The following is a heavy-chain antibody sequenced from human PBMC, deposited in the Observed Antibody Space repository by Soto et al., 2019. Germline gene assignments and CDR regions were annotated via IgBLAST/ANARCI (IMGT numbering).Heavy chain of an antibody. V-gene: IGHV3-30*18. Sequence: GGSLRLSCAASGFTLSSYGMHWVRQAPGKGLEWVAVIPYDGSNKYYADSVKGRFTISRDNSKNTLYLQMNSLRAEDTAVYYCAKTIAVAGLHYFDDWGQGALVTVSS. J-gene: IGHJ4*02. D-gene: IGHD6-19*01. CDR1: GFTLSSYG. CDR3: AKTIAVAGLHYFDD. CDR2: IPYDGSNK.